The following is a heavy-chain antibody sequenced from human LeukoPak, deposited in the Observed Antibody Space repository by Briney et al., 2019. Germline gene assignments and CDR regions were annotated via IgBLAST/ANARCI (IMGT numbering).Heavy chain of an antibody. Sequence: ASVKVSCKASGYTFTVYYMHWVRQAPGQGLEWMGWINPNSGGTNYAQKFQGWVTITRDTSISTAYMELSRLRSDDTAVYYCARARAAAGNRWYYGMDVWGKGTTVTVSS. J-gene: IGHJ6*04. V-gene: IGHV1-2*04. CDR3: ARARAAAGNRWYYGMDV. D-gene: IGHD6-13*01. CDR2: INPNSGGT. CDR1: GYTFTVYY.